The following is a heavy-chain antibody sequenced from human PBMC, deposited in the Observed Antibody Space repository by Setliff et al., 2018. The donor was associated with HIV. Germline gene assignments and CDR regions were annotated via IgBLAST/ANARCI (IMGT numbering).Heavy chain of an antibody. J-gene: IGHJ4*02. Sequence: GGSLRLSCVVSGLPFNEYPMARVRQAPGKGLEWVSSIAASWPNRYYADSVKGRFTISKDNAENSLFLQMTGLRPEDTAMYYCARDRWFSNNWYSDYWGQGTLVTVSS. V-gene: IGHV3-21*04. CDR1: GLPFNEYP. D-gene: IGHD6-13*01. CDR2: IAASWPNR. CDR3: ARDRWFSNNWYSDY.